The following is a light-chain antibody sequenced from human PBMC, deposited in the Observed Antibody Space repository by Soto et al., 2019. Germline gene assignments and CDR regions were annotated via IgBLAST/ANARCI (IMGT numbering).Light chain of an antibody. CDR2: AAS. CDR1: QYISTY. V-gene: IGKV1-39*01. Sequence: DIQMTQSPASLSASVGDRVTVTCRARQYISTYLNWYQQQPGKAPKLLIYAASTLQSGVPSRFSGSGSGTDFTLTISSLQPEDYATYYCQQSSGILYTFGQGTKAEIK. CDR3: QQSSGILYT. J-gene: IGKJ2*01.